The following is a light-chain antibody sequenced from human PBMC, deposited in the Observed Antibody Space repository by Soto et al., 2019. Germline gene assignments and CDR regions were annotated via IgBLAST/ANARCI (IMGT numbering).Light chain of an antibody. J-gene: IGKJ4*01. CDR2: GAS. Sequence: EVLMTQSPATLSVSPGERVTFSCRASQSVTTNLAWYQHKPGQSPRLLISGASTGASGIPPRFSGSGSGTEFTLTIDRLQSADFAVYYCQQYDRWPVTFGGGTKV. CDR3: QQYDRWPVT. V-gene: IGKV3-15*01. CDR1: QSVTTN.